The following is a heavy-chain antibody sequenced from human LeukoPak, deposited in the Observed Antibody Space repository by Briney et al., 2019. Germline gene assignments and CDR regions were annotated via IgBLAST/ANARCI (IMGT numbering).Heavy chain of an antibody. CDR2: IYNSGST. Sequence: PSETLSLTCTVSGGSFSGGGTYWHWIRQPPGKGLEWIGRIYNSGSTNYNPSLKSRVTMSVDTSKDQFSLKSSSVTAADTAVYYCASSGMDAFDIWGQGTMVTVSS. CDR3: ASSGMDAFDI. D-gene: IGHD1-14*01. V-gene: IGHV4-61*08. CDR1: GGSFSGGGTY. J-gene: IGHJ3*02.